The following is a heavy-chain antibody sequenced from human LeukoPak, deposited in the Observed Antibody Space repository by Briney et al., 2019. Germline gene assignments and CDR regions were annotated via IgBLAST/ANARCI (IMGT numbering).Heavy chain of an antibody. CDR1: GFTFSTYW. CDR2: TKKDGSEK. Sequence: GGSLRLSCGASGFTFSTYWMSWVRQAPGKGLEWVANTKKDGSEKYYVDSVKGRFTISRDNAKNSLYLQMNSPRVEETAVYYCVREGYFVFDFWGQGTLVTVSS. V-gene: IGHV3-7*01. J-gene: IGHJ4*02. D-gene: IGHD2-21*01. CDR3: VREGYFVFDF.